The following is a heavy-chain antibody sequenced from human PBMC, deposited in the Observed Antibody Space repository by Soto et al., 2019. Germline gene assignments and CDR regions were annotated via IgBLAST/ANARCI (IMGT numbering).Heavy chain of an antibody. Sequence: GGSLRLSCAASGFTFSSYDMHWVRQATGKGLEWVSAIGTAGDTYYPGSVKGRFTISRENAKNSLYLQMNSLRAEDTAVYYCARDLSGEDYYYGMDVWGQGTTVTVSS. V-gene: IGHV3-13*01. CDR2: IGTAGDT. D-gene: IGHD2-21*01. CDR1: GFTFSSYD. CDR3: ARDLSGEDYYYGMDV. J-gene: IGHJ6*02.